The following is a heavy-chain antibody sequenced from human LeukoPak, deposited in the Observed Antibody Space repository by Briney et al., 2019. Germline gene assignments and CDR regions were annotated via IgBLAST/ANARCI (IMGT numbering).Heavy chain of an antibody. Sequence: ASVKVSCKASGYTFTSYYMHWVRQAPGQGLEWMGIINPSGGRTSYAQKFQGRVTMTRDMSTSTVYMELSSLRSEDTAVYYCARDPRTYGDLSYFDYWGQGTLVTVSS. J-gene: IGHJ4*02. CDR2: INPSGGRT. V-gene: IGHV1-46*01. D-gene: IGHD4-17*01. CDR3: ARDPRTYGDLSYFDY. CDR1: GYTFTSYY.